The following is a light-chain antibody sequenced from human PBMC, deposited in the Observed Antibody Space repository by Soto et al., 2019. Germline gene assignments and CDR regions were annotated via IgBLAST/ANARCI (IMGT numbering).Light chain of an antibody. Sequence: EIVLTQSPATLSLSPGERATLSCRASQSVSSYLAWYQQKPGQAPRLLIYDASNRATGIPARFSGSGSGTDFPLTISSLEPEGFAVYYCQQRSNWLMYTFGQGTKLEIK. V-gene: IGKV3-11*01. J-gene: IGKJ2*01. CDR3: QQRSNWLMYT. CDR2: DAS. CDR1: QSVSSY.